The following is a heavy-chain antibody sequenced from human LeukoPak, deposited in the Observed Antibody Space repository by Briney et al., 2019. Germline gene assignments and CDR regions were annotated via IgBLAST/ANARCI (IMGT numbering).Heavy chain of an antibody. J-gene: IGHJ4*02. D-gene: IGHD1-26*01. V-gene: IGHV3-30*02. CDR3: ARDPSNSGSYSRLDQ. Sequence: PGGSLRLSCAASGFTFSSYGMHWVRQAPGKGLEWVAFIGYDGNNKYYPDSVKGRFTISRDNAKKSLYLEMNSLRAEDTAVYYCARDPSNSGSYSRLDQWGQGTLVTVSS. CDR2: IGYDGNNK. CDR1: GFTFSSYG.